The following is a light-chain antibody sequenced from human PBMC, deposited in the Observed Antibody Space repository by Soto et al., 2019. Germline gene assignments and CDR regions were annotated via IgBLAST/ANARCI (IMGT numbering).Light chain of an antibody. J-gene: IGLJ1*01. Sequence: QSALTQPPSASGSPGQSVTISCTGTSSDVGGYNYVSWYQQHPGTAPKLMIYEVSKRPSGVPDRFSGSKSGNTASLTVSGLQAEDEADYYCRSYAGGNRYAFGTGTKVTVL. CDR1: SSDVGGYNY. CDR3: RSYAGGNRYA. CDR2: EVS. V-gene: IGLV2-8*01.